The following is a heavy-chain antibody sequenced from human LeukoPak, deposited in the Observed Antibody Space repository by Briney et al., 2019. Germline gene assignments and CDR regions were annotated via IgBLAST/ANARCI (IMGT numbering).Heavy chain of an antibody. V-gene: IGHV3-64*01. CDR2: ISSDGGNT. CDR1: GFTFRSFA. J-gene: IGHJ4*02. CDR3: ATIGLP. D-gene: IGHD1-26*01. Sequence: GGSLRLSCAASGFTFRSFAMHWVRQAPGKGLEYVSGISSDGGNTLYASSVQGRFTISRDNSKNTLFLQMGSLRGDDMAAYYCATIGLPWGQGTLVTVSS.